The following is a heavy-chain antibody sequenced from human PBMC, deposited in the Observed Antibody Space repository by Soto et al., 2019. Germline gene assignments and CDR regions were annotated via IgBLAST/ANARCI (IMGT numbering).Heavy chain of an antibody. CDR3: AHRGYGNYPRDNWFDP. V-gene: IGHV2-5*01. J-gene: IGHJ5*02. CDR1: GFSLNSGGAV. D-gene: IGHD4-17*01. Sequence: SGPTLVNPTQTLTLTCSFSGFSLNSGGAVVGWIRQPPGKGLEWLALIYWSDEKRYSPSLKSRLTITKDTSRNQVVLLMTDMDPVDTATYYCAHRGYGNYPRDNWFDPWGQGTLVTV. CDR2: IYWSDEK.